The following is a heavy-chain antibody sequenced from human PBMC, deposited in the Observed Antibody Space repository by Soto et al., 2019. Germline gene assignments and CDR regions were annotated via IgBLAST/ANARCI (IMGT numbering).Heavy chain of an antibody. Sequence: SETLSLTCAVSGYSIGGGYYWGWIRQPPGKGLEWIGSVYHSGTTYYNPSLKSRVAISIDTSKNHFSLKLSSVTAADTALYFCARSLYTSSWYAGYWGQGTLVTVSS. CDR2: VYHSGTT. CDR1: GYSIGGGYY. D-gene: IGHD6-13*01. J-gene: IGHJ4*02. CDR3: ARSLYTSSWYAGY. V-gene: IGHV4-38-2*01.